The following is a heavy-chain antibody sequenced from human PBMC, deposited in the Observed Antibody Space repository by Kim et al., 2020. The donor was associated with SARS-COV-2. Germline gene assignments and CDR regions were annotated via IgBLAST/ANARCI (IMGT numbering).Heavy chain of an antibody. CDR3: ARGGSGWSLTCDY. CDR1: GFTFRRYA. D-gene: IGHD6-19*01. V-gene: IGHV3-23*01. Sequence: GGSLRLSCAASGFTFRRYALTWVRQAPGKGLEWVTVISDNGGITSYADSVKGRFTVSRDNSKNTLYLQMNSLRVEDTAVYYCARGGSGWSLTCDYWGQGTLVTVSS. CDR2: ISDNGGIT. J-gene: IGHJ4*02.